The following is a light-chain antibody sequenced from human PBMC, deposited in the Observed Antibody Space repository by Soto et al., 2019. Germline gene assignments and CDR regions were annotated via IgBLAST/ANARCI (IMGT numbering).Light chain of an antibody. CDR2: EVS. V-gene: IGLV2-14*01. Sequence: QSVLTQPASVSGSPGQSITISCTGTSSDVGGYNYVSWYQQHPGKAPQLMIYEVSNRPSGVSNRFSGSKSGNTASLTISGLQAEDEAEYYCSTSFSTSTTCVFGGGTQLTVL. CDR1: SSDVGGYNY. J-gene: IGLJ3*02. CDR3: STSFSTSTTCV.